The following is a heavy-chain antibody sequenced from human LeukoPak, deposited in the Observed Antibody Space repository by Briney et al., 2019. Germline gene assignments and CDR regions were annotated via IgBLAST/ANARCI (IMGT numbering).Heavy chain of an antibody. V-gene: IGHV3-11*05. Sequence: PGGSLRLSCAASGFTFSDYYMSWIRQAPGKGLEWVSVISSTSSYIKDADSVKGRFTISRDNAKKSLYLQMNSLRAEDTAVYYCARDSSGWSVDYWGQGTLVTVSS. J-gene: IGHJ4*02. CDR1: GFTFSDYY. D-gene: IGHD6-19*01. CDR2: ISSTSSYI. CDR3: ARDSSGWSVDY.